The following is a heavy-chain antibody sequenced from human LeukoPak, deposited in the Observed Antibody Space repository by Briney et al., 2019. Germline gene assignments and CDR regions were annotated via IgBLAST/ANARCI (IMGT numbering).Heavy chain of an antibody. V-gene: IGHV3-74*01. CDR1: GFTFTDYW. CDR3: ARGGFTYGPATLGALDI. Sequence: PGGSLRLSCAASGFTFTDYWMRWVRQAPGKGLVWVSRISADGRMTDYEDSVKGRFTVSRDNAKNTLYLQMNRVRAEDTAVYYCARGGFTYGPATLGALDIWGQGTMVPVSS. CDR2: ISADGRMT. J-gene: IGHJ3*02. D-gene: IGHD5-18*01.